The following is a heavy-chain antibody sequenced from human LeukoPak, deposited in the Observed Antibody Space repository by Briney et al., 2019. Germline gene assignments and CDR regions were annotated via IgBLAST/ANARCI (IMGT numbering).Heavy chain of an antibody. CDR1: GYTLTELS. Sequence: GASVKVSCKVSGYTLTELSMHWVRQAPGKGLVWMGGFDPEDGETIYAQKFQGRVTMTEDTSTDTAYMELSSLRSEDTAVYYCATNRVVVVPAAMWGGWFDPWGQGTLVTVSS. CDR3: ATNRVVVVPAAMWGGWFDP. D-gene: IGHD2-2*01. J-gene: IGHJ5*02. V-gene: IGHV1-24*01. CDR2: FDPEDGET.